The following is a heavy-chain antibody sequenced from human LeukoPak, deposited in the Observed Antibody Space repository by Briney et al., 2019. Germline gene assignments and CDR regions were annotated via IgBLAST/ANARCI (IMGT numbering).Heavy chain of an antibody. Sequence: ASVKVSCKASGYTFTSYGISWVRQAPGQGLEWMRWISAYNGNTNYAQKLQGRVTMTTDTSTSTAYMELRSLRSDDTAVYYCARDQDYYDSSGYDYWGQGTLVTVSS. CDR1: GYTFTSYG. CDR2: ISAYNGNT. J-gene: IGHJ4*02. CDR3: ARDQDYYDSSGYDY. V-gene: IGHV1-18*01. D-gene: IGHD3-22*01.